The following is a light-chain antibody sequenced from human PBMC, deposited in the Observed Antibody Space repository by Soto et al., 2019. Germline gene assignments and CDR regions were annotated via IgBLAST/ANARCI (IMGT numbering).Light chain of an antibody. Sequence: QSALAQPASVSGSPGQSITISCTGTSNDVGSYDFVSWYQQQPGKAPKLLIYEVSNRPSGVSHRFSGSKSDNTASLTISGLQSEDEADYYCSSSTTFTTRVFGTGTKVTVL. J-gene: IGLJ1*01. V-gene: IGLV2-14*01. CDR2: EVS. CDR1: SNDVGSYDF. CDR3: SSSTTFTTRV.